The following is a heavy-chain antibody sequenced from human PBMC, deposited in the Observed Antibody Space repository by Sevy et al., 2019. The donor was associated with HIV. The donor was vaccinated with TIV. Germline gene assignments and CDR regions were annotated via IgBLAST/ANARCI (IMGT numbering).Heavy chain of an antibody. Sequence: ASVKVSCKASGGTFSSYAISWVRQAPGQGLEWMGGIIPIFGTANYAQKFQGRVTITADESTSTAYMELSSLRSEDTAVYYCARVHSRVTSQYYYYYGMDVWGQGTTVTVSS. D-gene: IGHD4-4*01. J-gene: IGHJ6*02. CDR1: GGTFSSYA. CDR3: ARVHSRVTSQYYYYYGMDV. V-gene: IGHV1-69*13. CDR2: IIPIFGTA.